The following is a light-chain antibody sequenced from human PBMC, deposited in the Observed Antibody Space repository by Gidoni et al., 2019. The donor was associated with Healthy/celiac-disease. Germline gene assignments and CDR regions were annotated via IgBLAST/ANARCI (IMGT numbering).Light chain of an antibody. Sequence: EIVLTPSPATLSLSPGERATLSCRASQSVSSYLAWYQQKPGQAPRLLIYDASNRATGIPARFSGSGSGTDFTLTISSLEPEDFAVYYCQQRSNWPFTFGPXTKVDIK. CDR1: QSVSSY. CDR3: QQRSNWPFT. J-gene: IGKJ3*01. CDR2: DAS. V-gene: IGKV3-11*01.